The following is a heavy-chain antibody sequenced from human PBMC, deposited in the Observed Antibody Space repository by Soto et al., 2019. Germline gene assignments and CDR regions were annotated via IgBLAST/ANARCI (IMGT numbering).Heavy chain of an antibody. CDR3: AHSRDPNYDLWSGYYCGVDV. V-gene: IGHV2-5*01. J-gene: IGHJ3*01. D-gene: IGHD3-3*01. Sequence: QITLRESGPTLVKPTQTLTLTCTFSGFSLTTSGVGVGWIRQPPGKALAWLALIYWNDDERYSPSLESRLRISKDTSANQVVLKMPDMDPADTATYFCAHSRDPNYDLWSGYYCGVDVWGQGTMVTVSS. CDR2: IYWNDDE. CDR1: GFSLTTSGVG.